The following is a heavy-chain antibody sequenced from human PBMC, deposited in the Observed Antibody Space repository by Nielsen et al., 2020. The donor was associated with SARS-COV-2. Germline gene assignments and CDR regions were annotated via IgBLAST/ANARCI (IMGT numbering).Heavy chain of an antibody. CDR3: ARAREGLSYFDY. CDR1: GYTFTSYD. J-gene: IGHJ4*02. V-gene: IGHV1-3*01. CDR2: INAGNGNT. Sequence: ASVKVSCKASGYTFTSYDINWVRQATGQGLEWMGWINAGNGNTKYSQKFQGRVTITRDTSASTAYMELSSLRSEDTAVYYCARAREGLSYFDYWGQGTLVTVSS. D-gene: IGHD3-10*01.